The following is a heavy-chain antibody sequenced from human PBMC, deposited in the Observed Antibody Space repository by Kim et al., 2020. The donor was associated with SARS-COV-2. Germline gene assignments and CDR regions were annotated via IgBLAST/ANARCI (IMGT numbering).Heavy chain of an antibody. Sequence: ASVKVSCKASGYTFTSYGISWVRQAPGQGLEWMGWISAYNGNTNYAQKLQGRVTMTTDTSTSTAYMELRSLRSDDTAVYYCARNLLLWFGELLLLDYWGQGTLVTVSS. V-gene: IGHV1-18*01. CDR3: ARNLLLWFGELLLLDY. CDR1: GYTFTSYG. D-gene: IGHD3-10*01. CDR2: ISAYNGNT. J-gene: IGHJ4*02.